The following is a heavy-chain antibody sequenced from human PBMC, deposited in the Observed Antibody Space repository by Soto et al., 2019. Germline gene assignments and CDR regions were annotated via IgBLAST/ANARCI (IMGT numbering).Heavy chain of an antibody. D-gene: IGHD1-1*01. CDR2: INQDGSVK. Sequence: PGGSLRLSCEASGFALSPYWMSWVRQAPGRGLEWVANINQDGSVKHYVDSVRGQFTVSRDNAKNSLFLQMNSLSAEDTAVYFCARLTEAVTTFVYWGQGTPVTVSS. J-gene: IGHJ4*02. CDR1: GFALSPYW. V-gene: IGHV3-7*03. CDR3: ARLTEAVTTFVY.